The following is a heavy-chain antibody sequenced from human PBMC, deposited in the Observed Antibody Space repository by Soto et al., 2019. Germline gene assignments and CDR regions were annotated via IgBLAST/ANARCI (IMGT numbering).Heavy chain of an antibody. D-gene: IGHD3-10*01. CDR2: ISAYNGNT. J-gene: IGHJ6*02. Sequence: QVKLVQSGAEVKKPGASVKVSCKASGYTFTSYGISWVRQAPGQGLEWMGWISAYNGNTNYAQKLQGRVTVTTDTSTSTGYVELRSLRSEDTDVYYGARDNGFGESDVWGQGTTVTVSS. V-gene: IGHV1-18*01. CDR3: ARDNGFGESDV. CDR1: GYTFTSYG.